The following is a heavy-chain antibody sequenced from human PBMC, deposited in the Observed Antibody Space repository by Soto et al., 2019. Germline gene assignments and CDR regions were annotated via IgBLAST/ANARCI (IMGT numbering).Heavy chain of an antibody. Sequence: GGSLRLSCAASGFTFSSYWMSWVRRAPGKGLEWVANIKQDGSEKYYVDSVKGRFTISRDNAKNSLYLQMNSLRAEDTAVYYCARVYSSSWYESGWFDPWGQGTLVTVSS. V-gene: IGHV3-7*04. CDR2: IKQDGSEK. D-gene: IGHD6-13*01. CDR1: GFTFSSYW. CDR3: ARVYSSSWYESGWFDP. J-gene: IGHJ5*02.